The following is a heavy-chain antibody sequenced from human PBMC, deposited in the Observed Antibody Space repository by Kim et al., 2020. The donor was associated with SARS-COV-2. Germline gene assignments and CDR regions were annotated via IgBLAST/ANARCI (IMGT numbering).Heavy chain of an antibody. CDR3: ARVVVPAAIIIWYFDL. D-gene: IGHD2-2*01. Sequence: GLEWVSYISSSGSTIYYADSVKGRFTISRDNAKNSLYLQMNSLRAEDTAVYYCARVVVPAAIIIWYFDLWGRGTLVTVSS. V-gene: IGHV3-11*01. CDR2: ISSSGSTI. J-gene: IGHJ2*01.